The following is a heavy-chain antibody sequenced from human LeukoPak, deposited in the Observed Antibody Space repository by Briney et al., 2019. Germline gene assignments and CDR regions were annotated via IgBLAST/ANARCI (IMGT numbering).Heavy chain of an antibody. CDR1: GFTFDDFG. CDR3: AKDPQKYYYDSSLDY. D-gene: IGHD3-22*01. Sequence: GGSLRLSCAASGFTFDDFGMHWVRQAPGKGLEWVSGLSWNSGSIGYADSVKGRFTISRDNAKNSLYLQMNSLRAEDTAVYYCAKDPQKYYYDSSLDYWGQGTLVTVSS. J-gene: IGHJ4*02. V-gene: IGHV3-9*01. CDR2: LSWNSGSI.